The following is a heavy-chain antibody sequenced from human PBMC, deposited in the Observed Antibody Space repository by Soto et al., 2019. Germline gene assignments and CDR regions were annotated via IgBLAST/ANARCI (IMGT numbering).Heavy chain of an antibody. CDR2: ISAYNGNT. J-gene: IGHJ6*02. CDR3: AREYSSSWYERYYYGMDV. CDR1: GYTFTSYG. D-gene: IGHD6-13*01. V-gene: IGHV1-18*01. Sequence: ASVKVSCKASGYTFTSYGISWVRQAPGQGLEWMGWISAYNGNTNYAQKLQGRVTMTTDTSTSTAYMELRGLRSDDTAVYYCAREYSSSWYERYYYGMDVRGQGTTVTGSS.